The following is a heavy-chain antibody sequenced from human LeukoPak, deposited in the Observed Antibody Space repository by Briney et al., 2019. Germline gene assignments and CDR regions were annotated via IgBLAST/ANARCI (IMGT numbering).Heavy chain of an antibody. D-gene: IGHD5-18*01. CDR1: GFTFSSYA. V-gene: IGHV3-23*01. CDR3: AKNGRGYSSDYFDY. CDR2: ISGSGGST. J-gene: IGHJ4*02. Sequence: PGESLRLSCAASGFTFSSYAMSWVRQAPGKGLEWVSAISGSGGSTYYADSVKGRFTISRDNSKNTLYLQMNTLRAEDTAVYSCAKNGRGYSSDYFDYWGQGTLVTVYS.